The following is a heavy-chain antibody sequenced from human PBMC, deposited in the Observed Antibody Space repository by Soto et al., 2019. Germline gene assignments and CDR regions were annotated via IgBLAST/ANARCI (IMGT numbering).Heavy chain of an antibody. J-gene: IGHJ4*02. CDR3: ARGGYSYGLKGSDY. V-gene: IGHV4-59*01. CDR1: GGSISSYY. D-gene: IGHD5-18*01. CDR2: IYYRGST. Sequence: QVQLQESGPGLVKPSETLSLTCTVSGGSISSYYWSWIRQPPGKGLEWIGYIYYRGSTNYNPSLKSRVTISVDTSKNQFSLKLSSVTAADTAVYYCARGGYSYGLKGSDYWGQGTLVTVSS.